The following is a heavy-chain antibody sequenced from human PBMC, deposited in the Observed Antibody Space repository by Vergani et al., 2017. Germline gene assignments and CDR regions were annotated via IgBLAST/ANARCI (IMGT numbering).Heavy chain of an antibody. J-gene: IGHJ3*01. D-gene: IGHD4-17*01. V-gene: IGHV4-34*01. CDR3: ARLSIGGDYVEAFDF. CDR2: INHSGST. CDR1: GGSFSGYY. Sequence: QVQLQQWGAGLLKPSETLSLTCAVYGGSFSGYYWSWIRQPPGKGLEWIGEINHSGSTDYNPSLKSRVTISVGTSKNQFSLKLSSVTAADTAVYYCARLSIGGDYVEAFDFWGQGTMVTVSS.